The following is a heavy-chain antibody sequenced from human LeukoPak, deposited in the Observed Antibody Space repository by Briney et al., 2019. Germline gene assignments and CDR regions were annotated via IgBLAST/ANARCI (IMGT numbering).Heavy chain of an antibody. CDR2: ISGSGGST. Sequence: PGGSLRLSCAASGFTFSSYAMSWVRQAHGKGLEWVSAISGSGGSTYYADSVKGRFTISRDNSKNTLYPQMNSLRAEDTAVYYCAKDEGYCSSTSCLDFDYWGQGTLVTVSS. J-gene: IGHJ4*02. V-gene: IGHV3-23*01. CDR3: AKDEGYCSSTSCLDFDY. CDR1: GFTFSSYA. D-gene: IGHD2-2*01.